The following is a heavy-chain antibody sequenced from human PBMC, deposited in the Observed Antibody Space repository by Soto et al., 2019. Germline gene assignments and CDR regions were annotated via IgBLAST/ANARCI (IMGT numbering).Heavy chain of an antibody. CDR2: ISGSGGST. V-gene: IGHV3-23*01. Sequence: GGSLRLSCAASGFTFSSYAMSWVRQAPGKGLEWVSAISGSGGSTYYADSVKGRFTISRDNSKNTLYLQMNSLRAEDTAVYYCAKRINSSSWPPYFDYWGQGTLVTVSS. CDR3: AKRINSSSWPPYFDY. J-gene: IGHJ4*02. D-gene: IGHD6-13*01. CDR1: GFTFSSYA.